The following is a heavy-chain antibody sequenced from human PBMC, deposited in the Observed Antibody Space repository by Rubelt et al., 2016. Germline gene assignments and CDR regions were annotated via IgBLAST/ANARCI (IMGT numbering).Heavy chain of an antibody. J-gene: IGHJ4*02. V-gene: IGHV3-23*04. CDR1: GFTFSSYA. D-gene: IGHD3/OR15-3a*01. Sequence: EVQLVESGGGLVNPGGFLRLSCAASGFTFSSYAIRWVRQAPEKGLEWVSDLSGTRGSTYYADYVKCRFNISRDNSKNTLYLQVNSLRAEDTAVYVCTRDVDYRIDYWGLGTLVTVSS. CDR2: LSGTRGST. CDR3: TRDVDYRIDY.